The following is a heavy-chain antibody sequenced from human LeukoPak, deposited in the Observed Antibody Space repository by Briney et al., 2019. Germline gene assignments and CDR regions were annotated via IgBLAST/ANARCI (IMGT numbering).Heavy chain of an antibody. D-gene: IGHD6-13*01. Sequence: GGSLRLSCAASGFTFSSYGMHWVRQAPGKGLEWVAFIRYDGSNKYYADSVKGRFTISRDNSRNTLYLQMNSLRSDDTAVYYCARARPAAGIGVSDAFDIWGQGTMVTVSS. V-gene: IGHV3-30*02. CDR2: IRYDGSNK. CDR3: ARARPAAGIGVSDAFDI. J-gene: IGHJ3*02. CDR1: GFTFSSYG.